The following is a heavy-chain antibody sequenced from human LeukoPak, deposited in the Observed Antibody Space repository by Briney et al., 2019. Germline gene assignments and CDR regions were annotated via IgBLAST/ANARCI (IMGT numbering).Heavy chain of an antibody. CDR1: GFTFSSHY. D-gene: IGHD1-7*01. CDR3: AKGLNWNYPGYFDY. Sequence: GGSLRLSCAASGFTFSSHYMSWVRQAPGKGLEWVANIKKDGSEKYYVDSVKGRFTISRDNAKTSLYLQMNSLRAEDTAVYYCAKGLNWNYPGYFDYWGQGTLVTVSS. V-gene: IGHV3-7*03. J-gene: IGHJ4*02. CDR2: IKKDGSEK.